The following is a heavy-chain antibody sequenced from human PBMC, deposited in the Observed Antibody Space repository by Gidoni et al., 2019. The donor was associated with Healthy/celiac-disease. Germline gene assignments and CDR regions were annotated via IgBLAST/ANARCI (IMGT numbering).Heavy chain of an antibody. CDR2: ISYDGSNK. CDR3: AKSGDYYDSSGYLTLDY. CDR1: GVTFSSYG. J-gene: IGHJ4*02. V-gene: IGHV3-30*18. D-gene: IGHD3-22*01. Sequence: QVQLVESGGGVVQPGRSLRLSCAASGVTFSSYGMHWVRQAPGKGLEWVAVISYDGSNKYYADSVKGRFTISRDNSKNTLYLQMNSLRAEDTAVYYCAKSGDYYDSSGYLTLDYWGQGTLVTVSS.